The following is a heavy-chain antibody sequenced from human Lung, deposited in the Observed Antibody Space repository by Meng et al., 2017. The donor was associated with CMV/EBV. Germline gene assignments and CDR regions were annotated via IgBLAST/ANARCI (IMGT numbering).Heavy chain of an antibody. J-gene: IGHJ5*02. CDR1: GGSISNYY. D-gene: IGHD2-2*01. CDR2: IYYTGST. CDR3: ARVVKDIVVVPAAIWFDP. V-gene: IGHV4-59*01. Sequence: LXCTVSGGSISNYYWSWIRQPPGKGLEWIGYIYYTGSTNYNPSLKSRVTISLDTPKKQFSLKLSSVTAADTAVYYRARVVKDIVVVPAAIWFDPLGQGXLVTVSS.